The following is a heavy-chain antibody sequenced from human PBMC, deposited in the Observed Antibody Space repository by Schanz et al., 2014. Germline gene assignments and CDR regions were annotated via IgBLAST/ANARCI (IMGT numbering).Heavy chain of an antibody. Sequence: EVQVVESGGGLVQPGGSLRLSCVASGFNVSKSYVSWVRQAPGKGLEWVSLIYKSGSAFYADSVKGRLTISRDNSKNTVYLEMIRLRTEDTGVEYCARDSSGRTFGVLDSWGQGTLVTVSS. V-gene: IGHV3-66*02. CDR2: IYKSGSA. J-gene: IGHJ4*02. CDR3: ARDSSGRTFGVLDS. D-gene: IGHD1-1*01. CDR1: GFNVSKSY.